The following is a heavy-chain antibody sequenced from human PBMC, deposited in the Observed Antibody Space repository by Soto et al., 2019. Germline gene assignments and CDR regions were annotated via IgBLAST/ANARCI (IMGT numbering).Heavy chain of an antibody. CDR1: GGTLSSYA. J-gene: IGHJ3*02. CDR3: ARDIVVVPGDAFDI. CDR2: IIPIFGTA. D-gene: IGHD3-22*01. V-gene: IGHV1-69*13. Sequence: ASVKVSCKASGGTLSSYAISWVRQAPGQGLEWMGGIIPIFGTANYAQKFQGRVTITADESTSTAYMELSSLRSEDTAVYYCARDIVVVPGDAFDIWGQGTMVTVSS.